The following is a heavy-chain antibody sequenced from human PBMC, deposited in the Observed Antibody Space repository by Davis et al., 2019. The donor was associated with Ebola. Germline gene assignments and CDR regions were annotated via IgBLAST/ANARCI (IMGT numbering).Heavy chain of an antibody. V-gene: IGHV3-7*01. Sequence: GGSLRLSCAASGFTFSSYWMSWVRQAPGKGLEWVANIKQDGSEKYYVDSVKGRFAISRDNAKNSLYLQMNSLTDEDTAVYYCARDPGSTYYGAYFDYWGQGTLVTVSS. D-gene: IGHD1-26*01. J-gene: IGHJ4*02. CDR3: ARDPGSTYYGAYFDY. CDR1: GFTFSSYW. CDR2: IKQDGSEK.